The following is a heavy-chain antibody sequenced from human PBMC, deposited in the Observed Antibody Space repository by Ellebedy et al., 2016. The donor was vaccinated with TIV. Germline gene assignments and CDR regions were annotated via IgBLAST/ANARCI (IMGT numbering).Heavy chain of an antibody. V-gene: IGHV3-21*01. CDR1: GFTFSDYS. Sequence: PGGSLRLSCAASGFTFSDYSMNWVRQAPGKGLEWVSSISSSGNYRYHGDSVKGRFTISRDNAKNSLYLQMKSLRAEETAVYYCAREKSGHKWNDGFDSWGQGTLVTVSS. J-gene: IGHJ4*02. D-gene: IGHD1-1*01. CDR3: AREKSGHKWNDGFDS. CDR2: ISSSGNYR.